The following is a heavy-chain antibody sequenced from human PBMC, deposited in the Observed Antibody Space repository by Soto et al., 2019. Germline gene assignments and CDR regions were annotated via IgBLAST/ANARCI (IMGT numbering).Heavy chain of an antibody. J-gene: IGHJ4*02. CDR2: MNQDGSES. CDR1: GFSLSSYW. Sequence: EVQLVESGGGLVQPGGSLRLSCAASGFSLSSYWRGWVRRAPGKGLEWVANMNQDGSESDYVGSVKGRFTFTRDNAKNSLYLQMNSLRAEDTAVYYCARLSTSAGRRDLACWGQGTLVTVSS. V-gene: IGHV3-7*01. CDR3: ARLSTSAGRRDLAC.